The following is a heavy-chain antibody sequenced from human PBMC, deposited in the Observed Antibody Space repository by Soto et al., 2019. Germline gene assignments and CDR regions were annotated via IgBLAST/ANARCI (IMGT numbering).Heavy chain of an antibody. CDR3: ARDPTYFYDSSGYYDY. CDR1: GFTFSSYW. J-gene: IGHJ4*02. D-gene: IGHD3-22*01. V-gene: IGHV3-74*01. CDR2: INSDGSST. Sequence: PGGSLRVSCAASGFTFSSYWMHWGRQAPGKGLVWVSRINSDGSSTSYADSVKGRFTISRDNAKNTLYLQMNSLRAEDTAVYYCARDPTYFYDSSGYYDYWGQGTLVTVSS.